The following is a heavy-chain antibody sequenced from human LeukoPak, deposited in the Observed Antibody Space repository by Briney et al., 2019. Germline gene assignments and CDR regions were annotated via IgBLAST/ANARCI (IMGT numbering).Heavy chain of an antibody. V-gene: IGHV1-18*01. Sequence: ASVKVSCKASGYTFTSYGISWVRQAPGQGLEWMGWISAYNGNTNYAQKLQGRVIMTTDTSTSTAYMELRSLRSDDAAVYYCALTSGYCSSTSCYRIWFDPWGQGTLVTVSS. CDR1: GYTFTSYG. CDR2: ISAYNGNT. J-gene: IGHJ5*02. D-gene: IGHD2-2*01. CDR3: ALTSGYCSSTSCYRIWFDP.